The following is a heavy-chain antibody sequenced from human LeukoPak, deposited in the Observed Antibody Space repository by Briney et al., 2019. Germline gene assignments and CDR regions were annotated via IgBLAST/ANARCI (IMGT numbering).Heavy chain of an antibody. CDR2: IYSGGST. V-gene: IGHV3-66*01. CDR3: VAYYDILTGYKY. D-gene: IGHD3-9*01. CDR1: GFTVSTYY. Sequence: GGSLRLSCAVSGFTVSTYYMSWVRQVPGKGLEWVSVIYSGGSTYYADSVKGRFTISRDDSKNTLYLQMNSLRAEDTAVYYCVAYYDILTGYKYWGQGTLVTVSS. J-gene: IGHJ4*02.